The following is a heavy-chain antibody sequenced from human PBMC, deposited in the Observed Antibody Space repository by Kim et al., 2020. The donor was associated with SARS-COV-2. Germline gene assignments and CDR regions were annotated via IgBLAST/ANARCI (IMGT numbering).Heavy chain of an antibody. CDR2: ITAHNVVM. Sequence: GGSLRLSCEGSGFDFGTFAITWVRQAPGKGLEWVSRITAHNVVMYYASSVKGRFTASRDSSKAYLQMQGLRGEDTAIYYCAKGFQAHAYWVDMDVWGQGTAVTVSS. CDR3: AKGFQAHAYWVDMDV. CDR1: GFDFGTFA. D-gene: IGHD3-16*01. V-gene: IGHV3-23*01. J-gene: IGHJ6*02.